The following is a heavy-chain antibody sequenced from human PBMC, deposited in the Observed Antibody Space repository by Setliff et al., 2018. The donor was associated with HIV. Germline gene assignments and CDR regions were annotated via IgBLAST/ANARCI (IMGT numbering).Heavy chain of an antibody. CDR1: GYTFTASN. Sequence: GASVKVSCKTSGYTFTASNVHWVRQAPGQGLEWMGWINPSRGDTNYAQKFQGRVTMTRDTSIRTAYMELSRLQSDDTAVYFCARDLDSGYNAQDYFAYWGQGTPVTVS. CDR3: ARDLDSGYNAQDYFAY. V-gene: IGHV1-2*02. CDR2: INPSRGDT. D-gene: IGHD5-12*01. J-gene: IGHJ4*02.